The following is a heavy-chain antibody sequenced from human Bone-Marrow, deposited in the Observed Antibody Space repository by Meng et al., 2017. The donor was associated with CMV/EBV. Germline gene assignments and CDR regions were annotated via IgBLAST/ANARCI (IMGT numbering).Heavy chain of an antibody. D-gene: IGHD7-27*01. V-gene: IGHV3-11*01. CDR1: GFTFSDYY. CDR2: FSGDSSTI. J-gene: IGHJ4*01. Sequence: GESLKISCAASGFTFSDYYMSWIRQPPGKGLEWISYFSGDSSTIYYADSVKGRFVISRDNAKNSLSLQMKSLRAEDTAIYYCATRRAGEFAYWGQGTRVTGSS. CDR3: ATRRAGEFAY.